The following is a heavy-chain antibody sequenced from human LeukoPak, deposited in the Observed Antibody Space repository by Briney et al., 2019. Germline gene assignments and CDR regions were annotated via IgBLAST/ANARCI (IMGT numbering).Heavy chain of an antibody. Sequence: SVTVSCKASGGTFSSYAISWVRQAPGQGLEWMGGIIPIFGTANYAQKFQGRVTITTDESTSTAYMELSSLRSEDTAVYYCARDQGMGYYYYYMDVWGKGTTVTVSS. V-gene: IGHV1-69*05. CDR3: ARDQGMGYYYYYMDV. CDR1: GGTFSSYA. J-gene: IGHJ6*03. CDR2: IIPIFGTA. D-gene: IGHD3-10*01.